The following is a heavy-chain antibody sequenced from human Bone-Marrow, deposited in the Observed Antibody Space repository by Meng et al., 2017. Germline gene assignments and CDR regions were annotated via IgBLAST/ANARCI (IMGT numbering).Heavy chain of an antibody. CDR1: GFSLTRSGVG. Sequence: SGPTLVKPTQTLTLTCTFSGFSLTRSGVGVGWIRQPPGKAPEWLALIYWNDEKRYSPSLRTRLTIFKDTSKSQVILTMTNMDPVDTATYYCAHRLPLEVEINANNWFDPWGQGTLVTVSS. V-gene: IGHV2-5*01. CDR3: AHRLPLEVEINANNWFDP. D-gene: IGHD2-15*01. J-gene: IGHJ5*02. CDR2: IYWNDEK.